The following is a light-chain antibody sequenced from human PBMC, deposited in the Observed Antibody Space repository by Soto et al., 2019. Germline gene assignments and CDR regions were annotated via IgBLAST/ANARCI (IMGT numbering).Light chain of an antibody. V-gene: IGKV3-11*01. CDR2: DAS. J-gene: IGKJ1*01. Sequence: EIVLTQSPATLSLSPGEGATLSCRASQSVSSYLAWYQQKPGQAPRLLIYDASNRATGIPARFSGSGSGTDFTLTISSLEPEDFAVYYCQQRSNWRGWTFGQGTKVEIK. CDR1: QSVSSY. CDR3: QQRSNWRGWT.